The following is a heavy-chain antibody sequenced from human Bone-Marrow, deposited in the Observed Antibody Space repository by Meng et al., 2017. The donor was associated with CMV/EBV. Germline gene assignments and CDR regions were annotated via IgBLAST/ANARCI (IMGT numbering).Heavy chain of an antibody. V-gene: IGHV3-48*03. CDR2: ISSSGSTI. J-gene: IGHJ6*02. Sequence: GESLKISCAASGFTFSSYEMNWVRQAPGKGLEWVSYISSSGSTIYYADSVKGRFNISRDNAKNSLYLQMNSLRAEDTAVYYCARANDFWSGYNYYYYGMDVWGQGTTVTVSS. CDR1: GFTFSSYE. CDR3: ARANDFWSGYNYYYYGMDV. D-gene: IGHD3-3*01.